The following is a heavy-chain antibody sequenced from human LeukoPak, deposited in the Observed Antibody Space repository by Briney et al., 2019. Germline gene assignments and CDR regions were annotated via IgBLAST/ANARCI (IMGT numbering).Heavy chain of an antibody. J-gene: IGHJ4*02. CDR1: GDSISSSSYY. CDR2: IYYSGNT. Sequence: SEALSLTCTVSGDSISSSSYYWGWIRQPPGKGLEWIGNIYYSGNTYYNPSLKSRVTISVDTSKNQFSLKLSSVTAADTAVYYCARHGGGSGSYYKSPFDHWGQGTLVTVSS. D-gene: IGHD3-10*01. V-gene: IGHV4-39*01. CDR3: ARHGGGSGSYYKSPFDH.